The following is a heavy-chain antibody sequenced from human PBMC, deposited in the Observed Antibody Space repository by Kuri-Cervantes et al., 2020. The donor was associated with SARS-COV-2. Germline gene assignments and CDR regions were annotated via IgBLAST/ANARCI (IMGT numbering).Heavy chain of an antibody. CDR1: GGSISSYY. V-gene: IGHV4-59*01. Sequence: GSLRLSCTVSGGSISSYYWSWIRQPPGKGLEWIGYIYYSGSTNYNPSLKSRVTISVDTSKNQFSLKLSSVTAADTAVYYCAGGYSLIDYWGQGTLVTVSS. J-gene: IGHJ4*02. CDR3: AGGYSLIDY. D-gene: IGHD5-18*01. CDR2: IYYSGST.